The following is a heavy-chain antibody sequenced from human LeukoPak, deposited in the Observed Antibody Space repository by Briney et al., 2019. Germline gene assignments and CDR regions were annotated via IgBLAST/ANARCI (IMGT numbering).Heavy chain of an antibody. D-gene: IGHD2-2*01. CDR2: ISSSGSTI. V-gene: IGHV3-48*03. Sequence: GGSLRLSCAASGFTFSRYWMNWVRQAPGKGLEWVSYISSSGSTIYYADSVKGRFTISRDNAKNSLYLLMNSLRAEDTAVYYCARVSRVYYGMDVWGKGTTVTVSS. CDR3: ARVSRVYYGMDV. J-gene: IGHJ6*04. CDR1: GFTFSRYW.